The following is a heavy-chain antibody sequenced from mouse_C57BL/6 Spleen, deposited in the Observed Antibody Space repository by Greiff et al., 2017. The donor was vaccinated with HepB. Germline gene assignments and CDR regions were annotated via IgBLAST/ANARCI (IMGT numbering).Heavy chain of an antibody. V-gene: IGHV1-80*01. CDR3: ARAGLRREFAY. J-gene: IGHJ3*01. D-gene: IGHD2-4*01. Sequence: QVHVKQSGAELVKPGASVKISCKASGYAFSSYWMNWVKQRPGKGLEWIGQIYPGDGDTNYNGKFKGKATLTADKSSSTAYMQLSSLTSEDSAVYFCARAGLRREFAYWGQGTLVTVSA. CDR2: IYPGDGDT. CDR1: GYAFSSYW.